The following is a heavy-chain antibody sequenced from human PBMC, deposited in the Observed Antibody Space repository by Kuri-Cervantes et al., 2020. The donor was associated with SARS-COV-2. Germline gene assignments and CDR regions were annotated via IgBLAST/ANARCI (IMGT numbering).Heavy chain of an antibody. CDR1: GFMFSRYW. D-gene: IGHD2-2*02. Sequence: GGSLRLSCAASGFMFSRYWMSWVRQAPGKGLERVANINEDGSEKYYVDSVKGRFTISRDNAKNSLYLQMNSLRAEDTALYYCAKDIDTASVVVPAAINFDYWGQGTLVTVSS. J-gene: IGHJ4*02. CDR2: INEDGSEK. V-gene: IGHV3-7*03. CDR3: AKDIDTASVVVPAAINFDY.